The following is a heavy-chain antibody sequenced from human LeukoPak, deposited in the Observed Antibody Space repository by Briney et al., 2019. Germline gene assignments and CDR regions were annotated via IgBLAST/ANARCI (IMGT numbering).Heavy chain of an antibody. CDR2: INHSGST. Sequence: SETLSLTCTVSDVSISNYYWSWIRQPPGKGLEWIGEINHSGSTNYNPSLKSRVTISVDTSKNQFSLKLSSVTAADTAVYYCARLTYYYDSSGLRGFDPWGQGTLVTVSS. J-gene: IGHJ5*02. CDR1: DVSISNYY. CDR3: ARLTYYYDSSGLRGFDP. V-gene: IGHV4-34*01. D-gene: IGHD3-22*01.